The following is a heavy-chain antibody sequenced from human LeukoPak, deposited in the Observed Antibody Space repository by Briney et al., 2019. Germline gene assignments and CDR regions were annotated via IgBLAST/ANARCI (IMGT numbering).Heavy chain of an antibody. CDR2: INHSGST. CDR3: ARVGTSLGVGAFDI. CDR1: GGSFSGYY. V-gene: IGHV4-34*01. J-gene: IGHJ3*02. Sequence: SETLSLTCAVYGGSFSGYYWSWIRQPPGKGLEWIGEINHSGSTNYNPSLKSRVTISVDTSKNQFSLKLSSVTAADTAVYYCARVGTSLGVGAFDIWGQGTMVTVPS. D-gene: IGHD3-16*01.